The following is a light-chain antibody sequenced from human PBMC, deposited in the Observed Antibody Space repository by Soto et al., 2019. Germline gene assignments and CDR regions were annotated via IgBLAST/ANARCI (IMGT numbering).Light chain of an antibody. CDR2: EGS. CDR1: SSDVGSYNL. CDR3: CSYAGSSTWV. Sequence: QPVLTQPASVSGSPGQSITISCTGTSSDVGSYNLVSWYQQHPGKAPKLMICEGSERPSGVSNRFSGSKSGNTASLTISGLQAEDEADYYCCSYAGSSTWVFGGGTKVTVL. V-gene: IGLV2-23*01. J-gene: IGLJ3*02.